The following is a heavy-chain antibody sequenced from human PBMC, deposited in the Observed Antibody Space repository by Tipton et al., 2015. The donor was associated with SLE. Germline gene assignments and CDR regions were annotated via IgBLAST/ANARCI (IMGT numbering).Heavy chain of an antibody. D-gene: IGHD2-15*01. V-gene: IGHV4-59*01. CDR2: LYYSGST. J-gene: IGHJ6*03. CDR1: GGSISSYY. Sequence: TLSLTCNVSGGSISSYYWSWIRQPPGKGLEWIGYLYYSGSTNYNPSLKSRVTISVDTSKNQFSLKLSSVTAADTAVYYCARDRISMDVWGKGTTVTVSS. CDR3: ARDRISMDV.